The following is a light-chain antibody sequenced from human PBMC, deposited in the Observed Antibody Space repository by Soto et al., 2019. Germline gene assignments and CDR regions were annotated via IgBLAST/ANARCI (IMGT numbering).Light chain of an antibody. CDR1: SSNIGAGYD. J-gene: IGLJ2*01. CDR2: ADN. V-gene: IGLV1-40*01. Sequence: QSVLTQTPSVSGAPGQKITMSCTGSSSNIGAGYDVHWYQQVPGAAPRLLIYADNNRPSGVPDRFSASKSGTSASLAITGLQGEDEANYYCSSHAGSINVVFGGGTKLTVL. CDR3: SSHAGSINVV.